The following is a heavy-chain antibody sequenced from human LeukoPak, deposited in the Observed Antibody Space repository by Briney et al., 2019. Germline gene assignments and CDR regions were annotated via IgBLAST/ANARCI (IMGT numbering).Heavy chain of an antibody. CDR1: GYTFTGYY. J-gene: IGHJ4*02. CDR3: ARAKPIVTTPYYFDY. V-gene: IGHV1-2*06. CDR2: INPNSGGT. Sequence: GASVKVSCKASGYTFTGYYMHWVRQAPGQGLEWMGRINPNSGGTNYAQKFQGRVIMTRDTSISTAYMELSRLRSDDTAVYYCARAKPIVTTPYYFDYWGQGTLVTVSS. D-gene: IGHD5-12*01.